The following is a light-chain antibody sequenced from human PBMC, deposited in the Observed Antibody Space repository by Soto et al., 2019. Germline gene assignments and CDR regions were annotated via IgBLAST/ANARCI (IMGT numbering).Light chain of an antibody. CDR2: GTS. Sequence: EIVLTQSPATLSLSPGERATLSCRASQSVSSHLAWYQQKPGQAPRLLIYGTSNRATGIPARFSGSGSGTDFTLTISSLEPEVFAVYYCQQRANWITFGQGRRLEIK. CDR1: QSVSSH. CDR3: QQRANWIT. J-gene: IGKJ5*01. V-gene: IGKV3-11*01.